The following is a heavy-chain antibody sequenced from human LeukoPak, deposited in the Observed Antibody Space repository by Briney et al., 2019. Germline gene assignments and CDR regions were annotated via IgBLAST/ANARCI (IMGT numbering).Heavy chain of an antibody. CDR1: GGSISSYY. D-gene: IGHD3-3*01. V-gene: IGHV4-59*01. CDR3: ARVYYDFWSGHRTNYYMDV. CDR2: IYYSGST. J-gene: IGHJ6*03. Sequence: SETLTLTCTVSGGSISSYYWSWIRQPPGKGLEWIGYIYYSGSTNYNPSLKSRVTISVDTSKNQFSLKLSSVTAADTAVYYCARVYYDFWSGHRTNYYMDVWGKGTTVTVSS.